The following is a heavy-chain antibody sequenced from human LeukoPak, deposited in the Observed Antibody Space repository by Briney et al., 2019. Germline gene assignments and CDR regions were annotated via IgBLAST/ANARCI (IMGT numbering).Heavy chain of an antibody. Sequence: SETLSLTCSVSGDSITGYYWGWIRQPPGKGLEWIGNIYYTGNTYYNSSLKSRVTISVDTSKNQFSLKLSSVTAADTAVYYCASSSGWDTRGEWFDPWGQGTLVTVSS. CDR1: GDSITGYY. J-gene: IGHJ5*02. CDR3: ASSSGWDTRGEWFDP. D-gene: IGHD6-19*01. CDR2: IYYTGNT. V-gene: IGHV4-39*07.